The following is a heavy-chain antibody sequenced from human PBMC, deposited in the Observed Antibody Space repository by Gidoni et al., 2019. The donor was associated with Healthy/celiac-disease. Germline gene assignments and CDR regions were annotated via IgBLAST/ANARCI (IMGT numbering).Heavy chain of an antibody. CDR1: GGSISSYY. D-gene: IGHD6-13*01. V-gene: IGHV4-59*01. J-gene: IGHJ5*02. CDR3: ARDRSSSWGFDP. CDR2: IYYSGST. Sequence: QVQLQESGPGLVKPSETLSLTCTVSGGSISSYYWSWIRQPPGKGLEWIGYIYYSGSTNYNPSLKSRVTISVDTSKNQFSLKLSSVTAADTAVYYWARDRSSSWGFDPWGQGTLVTVSS.